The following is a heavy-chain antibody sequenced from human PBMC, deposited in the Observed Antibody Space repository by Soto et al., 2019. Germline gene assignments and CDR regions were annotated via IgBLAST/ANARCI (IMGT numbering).Heavy chain of an antibody. Sequence: SETLSLTCTVSGGSISSGDYYWSWIRQPPGKGLEWIGYIYYSGSTYYNPSLKSRVTISVDTSKNQFSLKLSSVTAADTAVYYCARGSLRSDYVLNYWGQGTLVTVSS. CDR2: IYYSGST. CDR3: ARGSLRSDYVLNY. CDR1: GGSISSGDYY. D-gene: IGHD4-17*01. J-gene: IGHJ4*02. V-gene: IGHV4-30-4*01.